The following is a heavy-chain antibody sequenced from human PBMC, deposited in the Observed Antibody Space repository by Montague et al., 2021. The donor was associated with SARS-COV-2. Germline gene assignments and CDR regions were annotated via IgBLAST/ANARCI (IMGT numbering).Heavy chain of an antibody. D-gene: IGHD2-8*01. CDR1: NESFSDYY. Sequence: TLSLTCAVYNESFSDYYWSWIRQPPGKGLEWVGEIDHSGAANYNPSLKSRVTISVDTSKNQFSLKLSSVTAADTAVYYCARAKGFIVLMVYAMGAFDIWGQGTMVTVSS. CDR2: IDHSGAA. CDR3: ARAKGFIVLMVYAMGAFDI. J-gene: IGHJ3*02. V-gene: IGHV4-34*09.